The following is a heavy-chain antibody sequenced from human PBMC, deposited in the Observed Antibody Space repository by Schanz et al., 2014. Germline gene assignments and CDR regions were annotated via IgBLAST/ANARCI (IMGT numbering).Heavy chain of an antibody. J-gene: IGHJ6*03. V-gene: IGHV1-8*02. CDR1: GYDFHIYA. CDR3: ARLGTGMAVAGSVIDSFYCCRDV. CDR2: MNPNSGNT. D-gene: IGHD6-13*01. Sequence: QILLVQPGPAVKKPGASVTVSCKASGYDFHIYAYSWVRQPPGQGPEWIGWMNPNSGNTGYAQKNQGRVTMTRNTSISTAYMELSSLRSEDTAVYYCARLGTGMAVAGSVIDSFYCCRDVWGEGTTVTVSS.